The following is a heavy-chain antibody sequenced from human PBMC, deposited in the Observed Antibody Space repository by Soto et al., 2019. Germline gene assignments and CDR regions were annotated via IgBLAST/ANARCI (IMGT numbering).Heavy chain of an antibody. CDR1: GFVFSKYG. Sequence: QVQLVESGGGLVQPGGSLRLSCTASGFVFSKYGMHWVRQAPGKGLEWVAVTSYDGSTEFYAESVKGLFIVSRDNSENTLYLQTNSLRVGDTAVYFCARSDVDCSGGTCCSFGFDYWGQGTPVTVSS. CDR3: ARSDVDCSGGTCCSFGFDY. D-gene: IGHD2-15*01. CDR2: TSYDGSTE. V-gene: IGHV3-30*03. J-gene: IGHJ4*01.